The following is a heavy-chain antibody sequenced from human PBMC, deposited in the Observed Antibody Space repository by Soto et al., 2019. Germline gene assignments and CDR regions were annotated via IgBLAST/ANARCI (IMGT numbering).Heavy chain of an antibody. D-gene: IGHD1-1*01. J-gene: IGHJ6*02. Sequence: EVQLVETGGGLIQPGGSLRLSCAASGFTVSNNWMSWVRQAPGKGLEWVSLIYSGGSAFYTDSVKGRFIISRDNSKNTLYLQMNSLRVEDTAVYYCAFITTPVRWGQGTTVTDSS. CDR1: GFTVSNNW. V-gene: IGHV3-53*02. CDR3: AFITTPVR. CDR2: IYSGGSA.